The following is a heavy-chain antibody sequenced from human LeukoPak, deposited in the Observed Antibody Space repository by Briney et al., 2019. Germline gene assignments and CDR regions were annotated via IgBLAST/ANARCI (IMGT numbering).Heavy chain of an antibody. Sequence: SGPALVRPTQTLTLTCTFSGFSLTTSGMCVTWVRQPTGKALEWLARIDWDDDEYYNTSLKTRLTISKDTSKNQVVLTMTNMDPVDTATYYCARSTRDYFYNYGMDVWGRGTTVTVSS. CDR3: ARSTRDYFYNYGMDV. CDR2: IDWDDDE. D-gene: IGHD1-1*01. V-gene: IGHV2-70*11. J-gene: IGHJ6*02. CDR1: GFSLTTSGMC.